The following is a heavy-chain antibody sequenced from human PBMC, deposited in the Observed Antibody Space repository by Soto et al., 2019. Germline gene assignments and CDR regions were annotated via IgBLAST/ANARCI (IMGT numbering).Heavy chain of an antibody. CDR1: GFSFTANW. V-gene: IGHV5-51*01. CDR3: ARVVTMVRGVTPQGFDP. J-gene: IGHJ5*02. Sequence: PGESLKISCKGSGFSFTANWIGWVRRLPGKGLEWMGMIYPGDSDTRYSPSLQGQVTISADKSISTTYLQWSSLKASDSTMYYCARVVTMVRGVTPQGFDPWAREPWSPSPQ. D-gene: IGHD3-10*01. CDR2: IYPGDSDT.